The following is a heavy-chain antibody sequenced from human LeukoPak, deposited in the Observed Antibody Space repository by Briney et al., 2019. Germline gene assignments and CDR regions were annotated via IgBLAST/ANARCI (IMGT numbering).Heavy chain of an antibody. J-gene: IGHJ3*02. CDR3: AKAGPGTMTFDAFDI. D-gene: IGHD3-22*01. Sequence: PGRSLRLSCPASTLTFSNYVMTWVRQAPGKGLEWVSTISASGERTYHADSVRGRFTISRENSKNTLHLQMNSLRADDTAVYYCAKAGPGTMTFDAFDIWGQGTVVTVSS. CDR1: TLTFSNYV. CDR2: ISASGERT. V-gene: IGHV3-23*01.